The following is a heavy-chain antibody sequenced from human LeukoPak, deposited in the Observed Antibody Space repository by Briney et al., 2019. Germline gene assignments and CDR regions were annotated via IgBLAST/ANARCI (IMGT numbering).Heavy chain of an antibody. D-gene: IGHD3-16*01. Sequence: GGSLRLSCAASGFTFSRHGMHWVRQAPGKGLEWVAVIGDTGRARYYADSVKGRFTTSRDNSQNTLYLEMNSLRYDDTALYYCAREAAWGNWYFDLWGRDTLVTVSS. J-gene: IGHJ2*01. CDR2: IGDTGRAR. CDR3: AREAAWGNWYFDL. V-gene: IGHV3-30*03. CDR1: GFTFSRHG.